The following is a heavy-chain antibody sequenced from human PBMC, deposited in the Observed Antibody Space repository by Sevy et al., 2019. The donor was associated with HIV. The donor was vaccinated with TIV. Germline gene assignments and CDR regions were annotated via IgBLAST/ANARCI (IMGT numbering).Heavy chain of an antibody. CDR3: VSQRFGESHYDAFDI. D-gene: IGHD3-10*01. CDR2: IYPGDSDT. V-gene: IGHV5-51*01. J-gene: IGHJ3*02. CDR1: GYSFTSYW. Sequence: GESLKISCKGSGYSFTSYWIGWVRQMPGKGLEWMGIIYPGDSDTRYSPSFQGQVTISADKSISTAYLQWSSLKASDTAMYYCVSQRFGESHYDAFDIWGQGTMVTVSS.